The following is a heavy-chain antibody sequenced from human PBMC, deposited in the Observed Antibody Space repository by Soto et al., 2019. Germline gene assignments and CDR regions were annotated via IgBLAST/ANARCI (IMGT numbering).Heavy chain of an antibody. D-gene: IGHD1-26*01. Sequence: SETLSLTCTVSGGSISSHYWSWVRQAPGKGLEWIGHIYYRGSTTYNPSLRSRSTISVDTSNNQFSLKLNSVTTADTAVYYCARDGREASGMDVWGKGTKVTVSS. CDR2: IYYRGST. CDR1: GGSISSHY. J-gene: IGHJ6*04. CDR3: ARDGREASGMDV. V-gene: IGHV4-59*11.